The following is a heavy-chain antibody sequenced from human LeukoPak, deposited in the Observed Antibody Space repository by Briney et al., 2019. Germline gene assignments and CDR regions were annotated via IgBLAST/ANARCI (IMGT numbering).Heavy chain of an antibody. J-gene: IGHJ6*02. CDR2: IWYDGSNK. CDR3: ARDNKVRGESAPTLPSSYYYYYGMDV. D-gene: IGHD3-10*01. V-gene: IGHV3-33*01. Sequence: PGGSLRLSCAASGFTFSSYGMHWVRQAPGKGLEWVAVIWYDGSNKYYADSVKGRFTISRDNSKNTLYLQMNSLRAEDTAVYYCARDNKVRGESAPTLPSSYYYYYGMDVWGQGTTVTVSS. CDR1: GFTFSSYG.